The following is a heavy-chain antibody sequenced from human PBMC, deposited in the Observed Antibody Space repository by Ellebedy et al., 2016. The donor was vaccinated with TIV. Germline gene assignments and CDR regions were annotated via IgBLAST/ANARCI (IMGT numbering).Heavy chain of an antibody. D-gene: IGHD6-19*01. CDR3: ARDLDKSSGWYGGAAY. CDR2: ISHDGSSQ. Sequence: GESLKISCVASGFTFDSYAMHWVRQAPGKGLEWVAVISHDGSSQYYADSVKGRFTISGDNSMTTLYLEMNSLRAEDTAVYYCARDLDKSSGWYGGAAYWGQGTLVTVSS. J-gene: IGHJ4*02. V-gene: IGHV3-30-3*01. CDR1: GFTFDSYA.